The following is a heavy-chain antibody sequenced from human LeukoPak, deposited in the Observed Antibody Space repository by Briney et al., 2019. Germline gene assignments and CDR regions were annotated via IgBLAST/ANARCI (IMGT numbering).Heavy chain of an antibody. Sequence: GRSLRLSCAASGFTFSSYGMHWVRQAPGKGLEWVAVISYDGSNKYYADSVKGRFTISRDNSKNTLYLQMNSLRAEDTAVYYCAAGKFDYWGQGTLVTVSS. CDR2: ISYDGSNK. J-gene: IGHJ4*02. CDR1: GFTFSSYG. V-gene: IGHV3-30*03. D-gene: IGHD6-13*01. CDR3: AAGKFDY.